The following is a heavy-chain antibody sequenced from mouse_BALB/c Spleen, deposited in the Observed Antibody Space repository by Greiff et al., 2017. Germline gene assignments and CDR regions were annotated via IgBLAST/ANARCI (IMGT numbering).Heavy chain of an antibody. CDR1: GFTFSSYT. D-gene: IGHD2-2*01. CDR3: TRDLRGYDEFAY. CDR2: ISSGGSYT. Sequence: EVKVVESGGGLVKPGGSLKLSCAASGFTFSSYTMSWVRQTPEKRLEWVATISSGGSYTYYPDSVKGRFTISRDNAKNTLYLQMSSLKSEDTAMYYCTRDLRGYDEFAYWGQGTLVTVSA. V-gene: IGHV5-6-4*01. J-gene: IGHJ3*01.